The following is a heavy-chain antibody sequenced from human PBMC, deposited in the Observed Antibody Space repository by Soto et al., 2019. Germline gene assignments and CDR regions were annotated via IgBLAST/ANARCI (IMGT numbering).Heavy chain of an antibody. CDR3: ERHYARFSVLPWFDP. J-gene: IGHJ5*02. CDR1: GGSISSYY. Sequence: SETLSLTCTVSGGSISSYYWSWIRQPPGKGLEWIGYIYYSGSTNYNPSLKSRVTISVDTSKNQFSLKLSSVTAADTAVYYCERHYARFSVLPWFDPWGQGTLVTVSS. CDR2: IYYSGST. V-gene: IGHV4-59*08. D-gene: IGHD2-8*01.